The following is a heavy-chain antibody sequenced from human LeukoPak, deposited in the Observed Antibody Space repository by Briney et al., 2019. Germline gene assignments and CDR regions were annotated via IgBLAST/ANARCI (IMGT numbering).Heavy chain of an antibody. V-gene: IGHV1-69*13. CDR1: GGTFSSYA. CDR2: IIPILGTA. D-gene: IGHD3-22*01. J-gene: IGHJ6*02. Sequence: SVKVSCKASGGTFSSYAISWVRQAPGQGLEWMGGIIPILGTANYAQKFQGRVTITADESTSTAYMELSSLRSEDTAVYYCARSAEGVVITEPDYYYYGMDVWGQGTTVTVSS. CDR3: ARSAEGVVITEPDYYYYGMDV.